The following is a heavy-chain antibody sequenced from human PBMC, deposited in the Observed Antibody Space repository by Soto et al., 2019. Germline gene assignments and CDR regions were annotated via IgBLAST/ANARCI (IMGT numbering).Heavy chain of an antibody. CDR1: GFTFSDYY. J-gene: IGHJ4*02. CDR3: ARGGDSYGH. D-gene: IGHD5-18*01. CDR2: ISSGGSTI. V-gene: IGHV3-11*01. Sequence: QVQLVESGGGLVQPGGSLRISCVTSGFTFSDYYMSWIRQAPGKGLEWRSYISSGGSTIYYADSVEGRFTISRDNAKNSVYLQMNSMRVDDTAGYYCARGGDSYGHWGQGTLVTVSS.